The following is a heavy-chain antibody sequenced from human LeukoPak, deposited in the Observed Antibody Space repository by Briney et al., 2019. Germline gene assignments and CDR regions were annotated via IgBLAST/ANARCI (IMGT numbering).Heavy chain of an antibody. D-gene: IGHD2-2*01. CDR2: ISGSGGST. CDR3: ARDREDIVVVPAADSHYYYYYYMDV. V-gene: IGHV3-23*01. CDR1: GFTFSSYG. Sequence: GGSLRLSCAASGFTFSSYGISWVRPAPGKGLEWVSAISGSGGSTYYADSVKGRFTISRDNSKNTLYLQMNSLRAEDTAVYYCARDREDIVVVPAADSHYYYYYYMDVWGKGTTVTISS. J-gene: IGHJ6*03.